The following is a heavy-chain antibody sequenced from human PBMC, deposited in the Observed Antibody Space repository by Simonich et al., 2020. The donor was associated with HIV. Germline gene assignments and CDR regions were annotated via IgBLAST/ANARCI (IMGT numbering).Heavy chain of an antibody. CDR3: ARGAFDGYYFDY. D-gene: IGHD6-25*01. J-gene: IGHJ4*02. CDR2: ISPYKAKT. CDR1: GSTFSSFG. Sequence: QVQLVQSGAEVKKPGASVKVSCKASGSTFSSFGINWVRQAPGQGIEWMGWISPYKAKTDYSQKFSGRVTMTTDTSTNTTYMDLSSLRSDDTAMYYCARGAFDGYYFDYWGQGTLVTVSS. V-gene: IGHV1-18*01.